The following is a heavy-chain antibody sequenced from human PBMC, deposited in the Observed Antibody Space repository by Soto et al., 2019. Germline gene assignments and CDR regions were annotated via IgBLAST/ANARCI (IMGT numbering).Heavy chain of an antibody. CDR3: AKGDGRIVPRHFDY. CDR2: ISSGGGSP. Sequence: EVQLLESGGGLVQPGGSLRLSCAASGFTFSSYAMSWVRQAPGKGLGWVSGISSGGGSPYNAASVKGRFTISRDNSKHTLYLQMDSVRADDTAVYYCAKGDGRIVPRHFDYWGQGPLVTVSS. D-gene: IGHD6-6*01. J-gene: IGHJ4*02. CDR1: GFTFSSYA. V-gene: IGHV3-23*01.